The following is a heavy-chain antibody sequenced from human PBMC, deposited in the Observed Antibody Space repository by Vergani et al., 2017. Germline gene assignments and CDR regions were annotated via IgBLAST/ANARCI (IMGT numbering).Heavy chain of an antibody. J-gene: IGHJ1*01. CDR3: ATKSCGTPGCQIGYFRE. CDR2: ISYDGTQK. Sequence: QVQLVESGGGVVQPGRSLRLSCAASGFSFSSFGFHWVRQAPGKGLEWVAVISYDGTQKYYADSVKGRFTISRDNSKSTLYLQMNSLRTEDTAVYYCATKSCGTPGCQIGYFREWGQGTLVTVSS. CDR1: GFSFSSFG. D-gene: IGHD1-1*01. V-gene: IGHV3-30*03.